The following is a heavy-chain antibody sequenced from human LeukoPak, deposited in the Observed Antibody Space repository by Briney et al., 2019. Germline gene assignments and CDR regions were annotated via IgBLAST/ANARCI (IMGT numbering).Heavy chain of an antibody. CDR3: VTYGPTSGGYTFEY. J-gene: IGHJ4*02. V-gene: IGHV4-4*02. CDR1: GGSISSGYW. Sequence: PSETLSLTCAVSGGSISSGYWWSWVRQPPMKGLEWIGEIIDSGSTNYNPSLKGRITISLDKTKNQFSLNVNSVTAADTAVYYCVTYGPTSGGYTFEYWGQGILVTVSS. D-gene: IGHD2-15*01. CDR2: IIDSGST.